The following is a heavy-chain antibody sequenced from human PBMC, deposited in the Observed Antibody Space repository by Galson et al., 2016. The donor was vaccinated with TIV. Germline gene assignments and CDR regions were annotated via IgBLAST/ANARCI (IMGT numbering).Heavy chain of an antibody. J-gene: IGHJ3*02. CDR2: VFYSGST. D-gene: IGHD6-13*01. V-gene: IGHV4-59*12. CDR3: AREEAEAGMGFDAFDI. Sequence: ETLSLTCSISGGSISTYYWNWIRQPPGKGLEWLGYVFYSGSTSYNPSLKGRATISVDTSKNQFSLTLKSVTDADTAIYYCAREEAEAGMGFDAFDIWGLGTMVTVSS. CDR1: GGSISTYY.